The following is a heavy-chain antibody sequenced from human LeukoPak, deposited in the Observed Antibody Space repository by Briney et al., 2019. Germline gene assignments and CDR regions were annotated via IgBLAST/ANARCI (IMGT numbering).Heavy chain of an antibody. D-gene: IGHD3-3*01. V-gene: IGHV4-59*12. CDR2: IYYSGST. Sequence: SETLSLTCTVSGGSISSYYWSWIRQPPGKGLEWIGYIYYSGSTYYNPSLKSRVTISVDTSKNQFSLKLSSVTAADTAVYYCARVRYYDFWSGYYSVGWFDPWGQGTLVTVSS. J-gene: IGHJ5*02. CDR3: ARVRYYDFWSGYYSVGWFDP. CDR1: GGSISSYY.